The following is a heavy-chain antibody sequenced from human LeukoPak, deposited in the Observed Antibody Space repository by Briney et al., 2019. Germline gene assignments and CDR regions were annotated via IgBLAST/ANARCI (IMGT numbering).Heavy chain of an antibody. V-gene: IGHV1-2*02. Sequence: ASVKVSCKASGYTFTGYYMHWVRQAPGQGLEWMGWINPNSGGTNYVQKFQGRVTMTRDTSISTAYMELSRLRSDDTAVYYCARLGIAVEDAFDIWGQGTMVTVSS. CDR3: ARLGIAVEDAFDI. CDR1: GYTFTGYY. D-gene: IGHD6-19*01. CDR2: INPNSGGT. J-gene: IGHJ3*02.